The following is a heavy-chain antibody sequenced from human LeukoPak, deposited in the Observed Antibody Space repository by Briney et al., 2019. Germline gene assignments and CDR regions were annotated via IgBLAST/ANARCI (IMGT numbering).Heavy chain of an antibody. CDR1: GFTFSSYD. V-gene: IGHV3-30*03. D-gene: IGHD3-10*01. CDR2: ISYDGSNK. CDR3: ARVREYNWFDP. Sequence: PGGSLRLSCAASGFTFSSYDIHWVRQAPGKGLEWVALISYDGSNKYYADSVKGRFTISRDNSKNTLYLQMNSLRAEDTAVYYCARVREYNWFDPWGQGTLVIVSS. J-gene: IGHJ5*02.